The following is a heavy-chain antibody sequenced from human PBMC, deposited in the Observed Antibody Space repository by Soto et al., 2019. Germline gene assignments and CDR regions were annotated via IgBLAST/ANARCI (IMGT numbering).Heavy chain of an antibody. V-gene: IGHV1-3*01. CDR2: INAGNGNT. J-gene: IGHJ2*01. CDR1: GYTFTSYA. D-gene: IGHD1-26*01. Sequence: QVQLVQSGAEVKKPGASVKVSFKASGYTFTSYAMHGVRQAPGQRLEWMGWINAGNGNTKYSQKFQGRVTITRHTSASTAYMELSSMRFEDTAVYYCARGGSIYWYFDLWGSGTLVTVSS. CDR3: ARGGSIYWYFDL.